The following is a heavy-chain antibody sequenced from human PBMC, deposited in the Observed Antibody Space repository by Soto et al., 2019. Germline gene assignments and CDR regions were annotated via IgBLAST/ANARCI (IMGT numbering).Heavy chain of an antibody. CDR2: ISGSGGST. D-gene: IGHD2-15*01. J-gene: IGHJ6*03. Sequence: GGSLRLSCAASGFTFSSYAMSWVRQAPGKGLEWVSAISGSGGSTFYAGSVKGRFAISRDNSKNTLYLQMTGLTAEDTAVYYCGLRYCSRATCPPLNSYFYMDVWGEGTTVTVSS. V-gene: IGHV3-23*01. CDR1: GFTFSSYA. CDR3: GLRYCSRATCPPLNSYFYMDV.